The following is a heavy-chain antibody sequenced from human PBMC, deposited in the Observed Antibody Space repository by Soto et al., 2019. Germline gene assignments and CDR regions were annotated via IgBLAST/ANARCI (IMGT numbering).Heavy chain of an antibody. CDR3: ARRLGLKYYFDY. J-gene: IGHJ4*02. D-gene: IGHD3-16*01. CDR1: GYTFTSYD. CDR2: MNPNSGNT. V-gene: IGHV1-8*01. Sequence: ASVKVSCKASGYTFTSYDINWVRQATGQGLEWMGWMNPNSGNTGYAQKFQGRVTMTRNTSISTAYMELGSLRSEDTAVYYCARRLGLKYYFDYWGQGTLVTVSS.